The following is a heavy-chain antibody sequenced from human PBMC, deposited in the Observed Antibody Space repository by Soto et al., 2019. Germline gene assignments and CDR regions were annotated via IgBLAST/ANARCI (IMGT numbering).Heavy chain of an antibody. V-gene: IGHV5-51*01. J-gene: IGHJ4*02. Sequence: PGESLKISCKGSGYTFTSDWIAWVRQMSGKGLKWMGSIYPGDSDTRYSPSFQGQVTISADKSINTAYLQWSSLKASDTAIYFCARFYSSGLYYFDYWGQGTLVTVSS. CDR3: ARFYSSGLYYFDY. CDR2: IYPGDSDT. CDR1: GYTFTSDW. D-gene: IGHD6-19*01.